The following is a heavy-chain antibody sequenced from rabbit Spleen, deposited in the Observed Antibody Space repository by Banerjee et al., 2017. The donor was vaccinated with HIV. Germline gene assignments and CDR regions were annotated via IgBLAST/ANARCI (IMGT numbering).Heavy chain of an antibody. J-gene: IGHJ4*01. V-gene: IGHV1S45*01. CDR1: GFSFSRGYD. D-gene: IGHD1-1*01. Sequence: QEQLVESGGGLVQPGASLTLTCTASGFSFSRGYDMCWVRQAPGKGLEWIACIYTGNGNTYYASWAKGRFTISKTSSTTVTLQMTSLTAADTATYFCARDLPGVIGWNFNLWGPGTLVTVS. CDR3: ARDLPGVIGWNFNL. CDR2: IYTGNGNT.